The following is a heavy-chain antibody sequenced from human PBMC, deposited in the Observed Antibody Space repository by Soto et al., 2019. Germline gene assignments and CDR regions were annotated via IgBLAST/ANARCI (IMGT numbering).Heavy chain of an antibody. Sequence: ASVKVSCKASGYTFTSYGISWVRQAPGQGLEWMGWISAYNGNTNYAQKLQGRVTMTTDTSTSTAYMELRSLRSDDTAVYYCARNWEGSATYRLHKPYNWFDPWGQGTLVTVSS. CDR2: ISAYNGNT. CDR1: GYTFTSYG. J-gene: IGHJ5*02. D-gene: IGHD3-10*01. CDR3: ARNWEGSATYRLHKPYNWFDP. V-gene: IGHV1-18*01.